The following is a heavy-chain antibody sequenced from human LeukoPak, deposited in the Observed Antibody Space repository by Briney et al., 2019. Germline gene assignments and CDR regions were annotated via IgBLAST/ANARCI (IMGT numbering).Heavy chain of an antibody. J-gene: IGHJ5*02. D-gene: IGHD6-6*01. CDR2: ISYDGSNK. Sequence: GGSLRLSCVASGFTFSSYWMSWVRQAPGKGLEWVAVISYDGSNKYYADSVKGRFTISRDNSKNTLYLQMNSLRAEDTAVYYCARDTMYFSGWLSIAARPRARWFDPWGQGTLVTVSS. CDR3: ARDTMYFSGWLSIAARPRARWFDP. CDR1: GFTFSSYW. V-gene: IGHV3-30*03.